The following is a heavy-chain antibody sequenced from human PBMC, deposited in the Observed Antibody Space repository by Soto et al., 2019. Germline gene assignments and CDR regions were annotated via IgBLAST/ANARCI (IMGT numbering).Heavy chain of an antibody. CDR2: IYYSGST. D-gene: IGHD7-27*01. CDR1: GGSISSYY. V-gene: IGHV4-59*01. J-gene: IGHJ4*02. Sequence: SETLSLTCTVSGGSISSYYWSWIRQPPGEGLEWIGYIYYSGSTNYNPSLKSRVTISVDTSKNQFSLKLSSVTAADTAVYCCARENWEGFDYWGQGTLVTVSS. CDR3: ARENWEGFDY.